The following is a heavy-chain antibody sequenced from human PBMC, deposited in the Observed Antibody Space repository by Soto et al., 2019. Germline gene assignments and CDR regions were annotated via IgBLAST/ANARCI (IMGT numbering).Heavy chain of an antibody. D-gene: IGHD2-2*02. Sequence: SETLSLTCAVYGGSFSGYYWSCIRQPPGKGLEWIGEINPSGSSNYNPSLKSRVTISVDTAKNQFSLKLSSVTAADTAVYYCARGRSAILVVPAAIVSWNWLDPWVQGTLV. V-gene: IGHV4-34*01. CDR3: ARGRSAILVVPAAIVSWNWLDP. J-gene: IGHJ5*02. CDR2: INPSGSS. CDR1: GGSFSGYY.